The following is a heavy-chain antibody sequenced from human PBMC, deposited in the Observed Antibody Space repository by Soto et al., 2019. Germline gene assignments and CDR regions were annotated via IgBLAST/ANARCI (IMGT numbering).Heavy chain of an antibody. CDR2: INHSGST. D-gene: IGHD1-26*01. CDR3: AIVSGSYYYYYGMDV. V-gene: IGHV4-34*01. CDR1: GGSFSGYY. Sequence: PSETLSLTCAVYGGSFSGYYWSWIRQPPGKGLEWIGEINHSGSTNYNPSLKSRVTISVDTSKNQFSLKLSSVTAADTAVYYCAIVSGSYYYYYGMDVWGQGTTVTVSS. J-gene: IGHJ6*02.